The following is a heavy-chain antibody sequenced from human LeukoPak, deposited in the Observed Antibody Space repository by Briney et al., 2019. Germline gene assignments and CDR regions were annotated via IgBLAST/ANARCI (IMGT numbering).Heavy chain of an antibody. J-gene: IGHJ3*02. CDR3: ARGTYRFGYERAFDI. V-gene: IGHV3-30*04. Sequence: PGGSLRLSCAASRFTFSSYAMHGVRLAPGKGLEWVAVISYDGNDKEYADSVKGRFTISRDNSKNTLYLQMNSLRAEDTAVYFCARGTYRFGYERAFDIWGQGTMATVSS. D-gene: IGHD5-12*01. CDR1: RFTFSSYA. CDR2: ISYDGNDK.